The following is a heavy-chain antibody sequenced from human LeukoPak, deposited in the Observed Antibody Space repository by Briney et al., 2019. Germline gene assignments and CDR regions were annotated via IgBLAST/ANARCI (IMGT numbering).Heavy chain of an antibody. J-gene: IGHJ4*02. D-gene: IGHD2/OR15-2a*01. V-gene: IGHV1-69*13. CDR1: GGTFSSYA. CDR2: IIPIFGTA. CDR3: AREMSRLDTTFDY. Sequence: ASVKVSCKASGGTFSSYAISWVRQAPGQGLEWMGGIIPIFGTANYAQKFQGRVTITADESTSTAYMELSSLRSEDTAVYYCAREMSRLDTTFDYWGQGTLVTVSS.